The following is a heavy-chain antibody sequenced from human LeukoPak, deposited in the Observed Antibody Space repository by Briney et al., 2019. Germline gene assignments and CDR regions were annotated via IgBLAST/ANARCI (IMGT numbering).Heavy chain of an antibody. J-gene: IGHJ4*02. D-gene: IGHD5-12*01. CDR2: IIPIFGTA. V-gene: IGHV1-69*01. CDR3: AAGDIVATPFDY. Sequence: GSSVKVSCKASGGNFTNYAINWGRQAPGQGLEWMGGIIPIFGTANYAQKFQGRVTITADESASTAYMELSSLRSEDTAVYYCAAGDIVATPFDYWGQGTLVTVSS. CDR1: GGNFTNYA.